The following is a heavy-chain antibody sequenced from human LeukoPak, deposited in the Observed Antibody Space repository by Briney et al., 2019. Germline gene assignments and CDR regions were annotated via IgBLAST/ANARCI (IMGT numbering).Heavy chain of an antibody. J-gene: IGHJ4*02. V-gene: IGHV4-4*02. Sequence: SETLSLTCGVSGGSVINTNWWTWVRQPPGKGLEWIEEVHLDGRTNYNPSLESRLTMSVDVSENQVSLKLTSVTAADTAVYYCAREGGFYRPLDYSGQGTLVTVSS. CDR2: VHLDGRT. CDR3: AREGGFYRPLDY. D-gene: IGHD3-3*01. CDR1: GGSVINTNW.